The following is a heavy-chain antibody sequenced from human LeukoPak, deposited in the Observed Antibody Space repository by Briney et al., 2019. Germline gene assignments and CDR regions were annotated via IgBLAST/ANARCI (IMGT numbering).Heavy chain of an antibody. J-gene: IGHJ6*03. CDR2: IYYSGST. V-gene: IGHV4-39*01. CDR1: GGSISSSSYY. Sequence: SETLSLTCTVSGGSISSSSYYWGWIRQPPGKGLEWIGSIYYSGSTYYNPSLKSRVTISVDTSKNQFSLKLSSVTAADTAVYYCARRIPTMVRGVIIIYYYMDVWGKGTTVTVSS. D-gene: IGHD3-10*01. CDR3: ARRIPTMVRGVIIIYYYMDV.